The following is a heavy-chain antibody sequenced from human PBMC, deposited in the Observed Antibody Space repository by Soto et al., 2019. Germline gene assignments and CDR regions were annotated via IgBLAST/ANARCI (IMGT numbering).Heavy chain of an antibody. CDR2: IYHSGST. J-gene: IGHJ1*01. CDR3: ARSRTTVTPSGFQH. CDR1: GGPISIINS. Sequence: PSDTLSPTCAASGGPISIINSWSWVRQPPGKGLEWIGEIYHSGSTNYNPSLKSRVTISVDKSKNQFSLKLSSVTAADTAVYYCARSRTTVTPSGFQHWGQ. V-gene: IGHV4-4*02. D-gene: IGHD4-17*01.